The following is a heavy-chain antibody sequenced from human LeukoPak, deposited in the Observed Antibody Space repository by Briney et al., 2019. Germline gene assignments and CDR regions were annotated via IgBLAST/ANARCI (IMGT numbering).Heavy chain of an antibody. CDR3: AKDSHKTMTTVIPYFDY. V-gene: IGHV3-30*02. J-gene: IGHJ4*02. CDR1: GFTFRNLG. CDR2: IRYDGSNK. D-gene: IGHD4-17*01. Sequence: GGSLRLSCAASGFTFRNLGMHWVRQAPGKGLEWVAFIRYDGSNKYYADSVKGRFTISRDNSKNTLYLQMNSLRAEDTAVYYCAKDSHKTMTTVIPYFDYWGQGTLVTVSS.